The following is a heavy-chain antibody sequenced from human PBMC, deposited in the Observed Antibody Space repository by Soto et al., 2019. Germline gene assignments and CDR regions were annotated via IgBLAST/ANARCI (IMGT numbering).Heavy chain of an antibody. D-gene: IGHD3-10*01. Sequence: KRLEWIGEINHSGSTNYHPSLKSRLTMSVDTSKNQFSLRLSSVTAADTAVYYCARGGSCFFFQAGDAIRAVRSVSAFQLNRSSDL. CDR3: ARGGSCFFFQAGDAIRAVRSVSAFQLNRSSDL. V-gene: IGHV4-34*01. J-gene: IGHJ2*01. CDR2: INHSGST.